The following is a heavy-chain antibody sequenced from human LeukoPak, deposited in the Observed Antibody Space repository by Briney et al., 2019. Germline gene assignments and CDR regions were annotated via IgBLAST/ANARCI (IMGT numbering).Heavy chain of an antibody. CDR3: ARPLMYYYGSETYFWFDP. D-gene: IGHD3-10*01. V-gene: IGHV3-48*03. Sequence: PGGSLRLSCAASGFTFSSYEMNWVRQAPGKGLEWVSYISSSGSTIYYADSVKGRFTISRDNAKNSLYLQMNSLRAEDTAMYYCARPLMYYYGSETYFWFDPWGQGTLVTVSS. CDR1: GFTFSSYE. CDR2: ISSSGSTI. J-gene: IGHJ5*02.